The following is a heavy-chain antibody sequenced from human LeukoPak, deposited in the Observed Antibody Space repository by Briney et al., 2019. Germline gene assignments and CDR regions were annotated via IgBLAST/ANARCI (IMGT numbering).Heavy chain of an antibody. V-gene: IGHV3-72*01. CDR3: VALLRGIGY. Sequence: GGSLRLSCAFSGFTFSDHYMDWVREAPGKGLEWIGRSRNEGHSYSTDFAASVRGRASLSRDHSRNSLYLQINSLRTDDTAVYYCVALLRGIGYWGQGTLVTVSS. D-gene: IGHD3-10*01. CDR1: GFTFSDHY. J-gene: IGHJ4*02. CDR2: SRNEGHSYST.